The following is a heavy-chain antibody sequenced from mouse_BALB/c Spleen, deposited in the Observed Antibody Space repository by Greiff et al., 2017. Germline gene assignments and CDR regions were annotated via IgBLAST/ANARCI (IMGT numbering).Heavy chain of an antibody. CDR3: ARVITTDYFDY. J-gene: IGHJ2*01. CDR1: GFTFSSYG. Sequence: DVQLVESGGGLVQPGGSLKLSCAASGFTFSSYGMSWVRQTPDKRLELVATINSNGGSTYYPDSVKGRFTISRDNAKNTLYLQMSSLKSEDTAMYYCARVITTDYFDYWGQGTTLTVSS. V-gene: IGHV5-6-3*01. D-gene: IGHD2-4*01. CDR2: INSNGGST.